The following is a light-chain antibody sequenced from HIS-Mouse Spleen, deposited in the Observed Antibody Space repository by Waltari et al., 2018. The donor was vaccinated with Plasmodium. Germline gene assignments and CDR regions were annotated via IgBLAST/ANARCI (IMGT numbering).Light chain of an antibody. CDR2: DDS. CDR1: HLGSQN. Sequence: SYVLTQPPSVSVAPGQTARITCGGNHLGSQNVHWYQQTPGQAPVLVVYDDSDRPSGIPERFSGSNSGNTATLTISRVEAGDEADYYCQVWDSSSDHPVFGGGTKLTVL. CDR3: QVWDSSSDHPV. J-gene: IGLJ2*01. V-gene: IGLV3-21*02.